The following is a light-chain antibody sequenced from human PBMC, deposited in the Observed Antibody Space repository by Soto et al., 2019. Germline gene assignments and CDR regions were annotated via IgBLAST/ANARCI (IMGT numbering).Light chain of an antibody. J-gene: IGKJ1*01. CDR2: GAS. CDR1: QSVSSN. CDR3: QQYNKWPLT. V-gene: IGKV3-15*01. Sequence: EIVMTHSPSTLSVSPVERATLSCRASQSVSSNLAWYQQKPGQAPSLLIYGASTRATGTPARFSGSASGTEVTLTISSLQSEDFTVYYCQQYNKWPLTFGQGTKVDIK.